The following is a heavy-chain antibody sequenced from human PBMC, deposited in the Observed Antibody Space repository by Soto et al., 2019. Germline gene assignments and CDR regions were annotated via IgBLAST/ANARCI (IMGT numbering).Heavy chain of an antibody. J-gene: IGHJ5*02. CDR3: AGASLTGNYFDP. Sequence: QMRLQESGSGLVKPSQTLSLTCAVSGGSISSGGYAWNWIRQPPGKGLEWIGYIYHSGYTSYNPSLKNRVTISVDKSMNQFSVTVSFVTAADTAVYYCAGASLTGNYFDPWGQGTLVTVSS. V-gene: IGHV4-30-2*01. D-gene: IGHD1-7*01. CDR2: IYHSGYT. CDR1: GGSISSGGYA.